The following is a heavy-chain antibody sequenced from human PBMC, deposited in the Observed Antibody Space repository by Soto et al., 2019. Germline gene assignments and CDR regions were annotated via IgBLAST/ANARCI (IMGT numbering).Heavy chain of an antibody. J-gene: IGHJ5*02. CDR3: VKPRLPPGYDEGFDP. CDR2: ISGSGGST. CDR1: GFTFSSYA. V-gene: IGHV3-23*01. Sequence: GSLRLSCAASGFTFSSYAMSWVRQAPGKGLEWVSAISGSGGSTYYADSVKGRFTISRDNSKNTLYLQMSSLRAEDTAVYYCVKPRLPPGYDEGFDPWGQGTLVTVSS. D-gene: IGHD5-12*01.